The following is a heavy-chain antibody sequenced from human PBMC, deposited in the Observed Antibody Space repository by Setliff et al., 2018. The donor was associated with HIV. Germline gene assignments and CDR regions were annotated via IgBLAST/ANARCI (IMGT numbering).Heavy chain of an antibody. J-gene: IGHJ6*02. CDR1: GFPVSNNY. CDR3: ATVGFSRTYYATPYFYGLDV. CDR2: MYSDAKT. Sequence: PGESLRLSCAASGFPVSNNYVTWVRQAPGKGLEWVSIMYSDAKTYYSDSVKGRFIISRDNSRNTLYLQMNSLRPEDTALYYCATVGFSRTYYATPYFYGLDVWGPGTTVTVSS. D-gene: IGHD1-26*01. V-gene: IGHV3-66*01.